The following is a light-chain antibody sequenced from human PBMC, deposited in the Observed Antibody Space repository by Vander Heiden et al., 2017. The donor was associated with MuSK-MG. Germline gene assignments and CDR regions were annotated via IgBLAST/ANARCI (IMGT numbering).Light chain of an antibody. CDR2: AAS. CDR3: QQFNSYPYT. J-gene: IGKJ2*01. Sequence: IQLTPSPSSLSASVGDRVTITCRASQGISSYLAWYQQKPGRALKLLIYAASTLQSGVPSRFSGSGSGTDFTLTISSLQPEDFATYYCQQFNSYPYTFGQGTKLEIK. CDR1: QGISSY. V-gene: IGKV1-9*01.